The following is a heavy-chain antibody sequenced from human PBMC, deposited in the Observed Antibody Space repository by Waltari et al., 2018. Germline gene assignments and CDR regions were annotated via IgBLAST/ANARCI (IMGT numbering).Heavy chain of an antibody. V-gene: IGHV4-38-2*01. J-gene: IGHJ4*02. Sequence: QVQLQESGPGLVKPSETLSLTCAVSGYSISSGYYWGWIRQPPGKGLEWIGSIYHSGSTYYNPSRKSRVTISVDTSKNQFSLKLSSVTAADTAVYYCARHKRFRIAAPLRYWGQGTLVTVSS. CDR2: IYHSGST. D-gene: IGHD6-6*01. CDR1: GYSISSGYY. CDR3: ARHKRFRIAAPLRY.